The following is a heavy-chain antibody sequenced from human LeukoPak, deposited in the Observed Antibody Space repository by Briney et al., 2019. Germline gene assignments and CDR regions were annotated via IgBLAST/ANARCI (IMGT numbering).Heavy chain of an antibody. J-gene: IGHJ4*02. CDR2: ISPSGGST. CDR1: GGTFNNYA. D-gene: IGHD3-10*01. V-gene: IGHV1-46*02. Sequence: ASVKVSCKASGGTFNNYAMSWVRQAPGQGPEWMGVISPSGGSTTYAQKFQGRVTLTRDMSTSTDYLELSSLRSEDTAVYYCARDPTGYGSGRWGDYWGQGTLFTVSS. CDR3: ARDPTGYGSGRWGDY.